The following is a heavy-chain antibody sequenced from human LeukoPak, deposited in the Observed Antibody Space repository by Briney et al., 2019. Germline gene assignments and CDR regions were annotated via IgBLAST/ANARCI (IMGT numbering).Heavy chain of an antibody. CDR1: GFTFSSYW. CDR3: ARAGYYCSSTSCGFDY. D-gene: IGHD2-2*01. Sequence: GGSLRLSCAASGFTFSSYWMHWVRHAPGKGLVWVSHINSDGSSTSYADSVKGRFTISRDNAKNTQYLQMNSLRAEDTAVYYCARAGYYCSSTSCGFDYWGQGTLVTVSS. J-gene: IGHJ4*02. V-gene: IGHV3-74*01. CDR2: INSDGSST.